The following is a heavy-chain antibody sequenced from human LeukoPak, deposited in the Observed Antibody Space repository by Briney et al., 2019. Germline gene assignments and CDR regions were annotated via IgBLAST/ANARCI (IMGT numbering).Heavy chain of an antibody. CDR1: GYTFTSYG. D-gene: IGHD3-10*01. Sequence: ASVKVSCKASGYTFTSYGISWVRQAPGQGLEWMGWISAYNGNTNYAQKLQGRVTMTTDISTSTAYMELRSLRSDDTAVYYCARDSPFRGVTYFDYWGQGTLVTVSS. V-gene: IGHV1-18*04. CDR2: ISAYNGNT. J-gene: IGHJ4*02. CDR3: ARDSPFRGVTYFDY.